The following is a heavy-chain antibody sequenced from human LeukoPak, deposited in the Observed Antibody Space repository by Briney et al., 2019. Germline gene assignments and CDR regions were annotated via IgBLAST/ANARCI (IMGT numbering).Heavy chain of an antibody. V-gene: IGHV3-23*01. D-gene: IGHD1-26*01. Sequence: PGGSLRPSCAASGFTFSGYAMSWVRQAPGKGLEWVSAISGSGGSTYYADSVKGRFTISRDNSKNTLYLQMNSLRAEDTAVYYCAKVGGSYLDYWGQGTLVTVSS. CDR1: GFTFSGYA. CDR3: AKVGGSYLDY. CDR2: ISGSGGST. J-gene: IGHJ4*02.